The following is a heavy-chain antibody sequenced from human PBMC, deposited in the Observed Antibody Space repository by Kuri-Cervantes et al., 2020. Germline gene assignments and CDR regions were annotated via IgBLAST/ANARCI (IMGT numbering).Heavy chain of an antibody. Sequence: GGSLRLSCAASGFTFSSYAMHWVRQASGKGLEWVAVISYDGSNKYYADSVKGRFTISRDNSKNTLYLQMNSLRAEDTAVYYCARDRVRFLEWDAFDYWGQGTLVTVSS. CDR1: GFTFSSYA. J-gene: IGHJ4*02. D-gene: IGHD3-3*01. CDR3: ARDRVRFLEWDAFDY. V-gene: IGHV3-30*01. CDR2: ISYDGSNK.